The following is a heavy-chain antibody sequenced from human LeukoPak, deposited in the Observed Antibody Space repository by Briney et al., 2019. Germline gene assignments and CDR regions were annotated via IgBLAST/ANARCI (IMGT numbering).Heavy chain of an antibody. CDR3: AELGITMIGGV. CDR2: IYTGGST. V-gene: IGHV3-66*01. D-gene: IGHD3-10*02. Sequence: GGSLRLSCAASGFTVSSNYMSWVRQAPGKGLEWVSVIYTGGSTYYADSVKGRFTISRDNSKNTLYLQMNSLRAEDTAVYYCAELGITMIGGVWGKGTTVTISS. CDR1: GFTVSSNY. J-gene: IGHJ6*04.